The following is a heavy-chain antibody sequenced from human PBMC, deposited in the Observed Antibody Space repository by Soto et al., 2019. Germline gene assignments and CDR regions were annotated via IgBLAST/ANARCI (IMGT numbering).Heavy chain of an antibody. CDR1: GFSFSTYA. V-gene: IGHV3-30-3*01. D-gene: IGHD6-19*01. CDR3: SLGYSSGWQYFDS. Sequence: GGSLRLSCAASGFSFSTYAMHWVRQAPGEGLEWVTGISHDGDNEYYADSVKGRFTISRDNSRNTLYLQVNSLRVEDTAVYYCSLGYSSGWQYFDSWGQGTLVTV. J-gene: IGHJ4*02. CDR2: ISHDGDNE.